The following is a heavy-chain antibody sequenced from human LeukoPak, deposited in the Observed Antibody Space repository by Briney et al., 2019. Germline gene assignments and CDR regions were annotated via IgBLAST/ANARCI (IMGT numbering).Heavy chain of an antibody. J-gene: IGHJ4*02. V-gene: IGHV3-30*03. CDR3: ARDKSYFGSGNYHYFDS. Sequence: GGSLRLSCVASGFAFSQFPVHWVRQAPGKRLEWVAFISHDGGNKKYGDSVKGRFTISRDNSKNMVYLQMNSLRPEDTALYYCARDKSYFGSGNYHYFDSWGQGALVIVSS. CDR1: GFAFSQFP. CDR2: ISHDGGNK. D-gene: IGHD3-10*01.